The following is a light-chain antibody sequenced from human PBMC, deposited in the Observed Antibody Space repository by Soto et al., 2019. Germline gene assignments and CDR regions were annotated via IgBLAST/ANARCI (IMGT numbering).Light chain of an antibody. CDR3: ISYRGSDTSYV. J-gene: IGLJ1*01. Sequence: QSVLTQPASVSGTPEQSITISCTGTSSDSSSYNGVACYQQAPGKTAKRIIDEVRGRPSGVSVRFSGSKSGNTASLTISGLQAEDEADYYCISYRGSDTSYVFGTGTKVTV. CDR2: EVR. V-gene: IGLV2-14*01. CDR1: SSDSSSYNG.